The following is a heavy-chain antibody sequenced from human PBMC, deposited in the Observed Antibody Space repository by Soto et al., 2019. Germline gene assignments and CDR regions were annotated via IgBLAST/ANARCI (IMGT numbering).Heavy chain of an antibody. J-gene: IGHJ4*02. CDR1: GFTLTNEN. V-gene: IGHV3-21*06. CDR2: ISSRSTFI. D-gene: IGHD3-22*01. Sequence: GGSLRLSCTVLGFTLTNENMNWVRQAPGKGLEWVSSISSRSTFIDYADSVKGRFTISRDNDKGLVYLQMNSLRAEDTAVYYCARDPPLSMIVVVGVDDFWGQGTLVTVSS. CDR3: ARDPPLSMIVVVGVDDF.